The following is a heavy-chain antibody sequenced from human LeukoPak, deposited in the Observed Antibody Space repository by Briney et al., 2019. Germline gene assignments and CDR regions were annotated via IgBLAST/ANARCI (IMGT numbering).Heavy chain of an antibody. CDR2: IYSGGST. D-gene: IGHD2-2*01. J-gene: IGHJ4*02. Sequence: GGSLRLSCAASGFNLGRYAMRWVRQAPGKGLEWVSVIYSGGSTYYADSVKGRFTISRDNSKNTLYPQMNSLRVEDTAVYYCARDQPAGYWGQGTLVTVSS. V-gene: IGHV3-66*01. CDR1: GFNLGRYA. CDR3: ARDQPAGY.